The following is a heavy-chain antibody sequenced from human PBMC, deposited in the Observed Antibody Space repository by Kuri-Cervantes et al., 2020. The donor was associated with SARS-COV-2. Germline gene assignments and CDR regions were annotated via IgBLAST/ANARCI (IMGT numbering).Heavy chain of an antibody. D-gene: IGHD4-17*01. CDR2: ISGSGRST. J-gene: IGHJ5*02. Sequence: GGSLRLSCAASGFIFSNYAMSWVRQAPGKGLEWVSAISGSGRSTYYADSVMGRFTISRDNSKNTLSLQMNSLRAEDTAVYYCARALFYGDYLGSGWFDPWGQGTLVTVSS. CDR3: ARALFYGDYLGSGWFDP. V-gene: IGHV3-23*01. CDR1: GFIFSNYA.